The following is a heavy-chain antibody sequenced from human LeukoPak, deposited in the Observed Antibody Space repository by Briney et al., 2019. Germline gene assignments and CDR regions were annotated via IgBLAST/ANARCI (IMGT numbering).Heavy chain of an antibody. Sequence: GGSLRLSCAASGLTVSAYAMAWVRQAPGKGLEWVSTIYDDNTYYADSVKGRFAISTDNSKNTLYLQMNSLRVEDTAVYFCAARKVRGVWFYLDYWGQGTLVTVSS. J-gene: IGHJ4*02. CDR2: IYDDNT. CDR3: AARKVRGVWFYLDY. CDR1: GLTVSAYA. V-gene: IGHV3-23*01. D-gene: IGHD3-10*01.